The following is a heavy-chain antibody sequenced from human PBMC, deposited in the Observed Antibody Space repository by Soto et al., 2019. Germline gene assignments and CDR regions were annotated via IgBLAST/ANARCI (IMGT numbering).Heavy chain of an antibody. Sequence: QVQLQESGPGLVKPSQTLSLTCTVSGGSISSGGYYWTWIRQHPGKGLEWIGYNYYSGITYYNPSLKSRVTISLDTSKNQFSLKLSSGTAADTAVYYCARGSSIAVLYYGMDVWGQGTTVTVSS. D-gene: IGHD6-6*01. J-gene: IGHJ6*02. V-gene: IGHV4-31*03. CDR1: GGSISSGGYY. CDR2: NYYSGIT. CDR3: ARGSSIAVLYYGMDV.